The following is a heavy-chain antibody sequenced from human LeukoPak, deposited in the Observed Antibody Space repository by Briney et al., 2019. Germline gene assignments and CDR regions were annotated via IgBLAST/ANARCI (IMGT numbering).Heavy chain of an antibody. V-gene: IGHV3-23*01. Sequence: GGSLRLSCAASGFTFSSYAMSWVRQAPGKGLEWVSAISGSGGSTYYADSVKGRFTISRATSKNTLYLQMNSLRDEDTAVYYCAKDARHYDILTGYPHWYFDLWGRGTLVTVSS. J-gene: IGHJ2*01. CDR2: ISGSGGST. D-gene: IGHD3-9*01. CDR3: AKDARHYDILTGYPHWYFDL. CDR1: GFTFSSYA.